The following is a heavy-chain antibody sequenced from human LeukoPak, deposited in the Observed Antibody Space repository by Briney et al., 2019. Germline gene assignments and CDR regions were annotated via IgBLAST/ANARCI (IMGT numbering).Heavy chain of an antibody. CDR1: GFTFSSYG. J-gene: IGHJ3*02. CDR2: ISYDGSNK. V-gene: IGHV3-30*18. CDR3: AKDPGLLWFGSDAFDI. D-gene: IGHD3-10*01. Sequence: SGGSLRLSCAASGFTFSSYGMHWVRQAPGKGLEWVAVISYDGSNKYYADSVKGRFTISRDNSKNTLYLQMNSLRAEDTAVYYCAKDPGLLWFGSDAFDIWGQGTMVTVSS.